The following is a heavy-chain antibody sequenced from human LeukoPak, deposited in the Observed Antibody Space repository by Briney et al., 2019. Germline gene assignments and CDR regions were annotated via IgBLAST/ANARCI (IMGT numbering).Heavy chain of an antibody. CDR1: GYIFTDYF. J-gene: IGHJ4*02. V-gene: IGHV1-2*02. CDR3: TRGRTVAPGAAPPFDY. Sequence: ASVRVSCKASGYIFTDYFIHWVRQAPGQGLEWMGWIDPNGGGTNLAQEFQGRVTLTRDTSISTAYMELSSLGSDDTAVYYCTRGRTVAPGAAPPFDYWGQETLVIVSS. CDR2: IDPNGGGT. D-gene: IGHD2-2*01.